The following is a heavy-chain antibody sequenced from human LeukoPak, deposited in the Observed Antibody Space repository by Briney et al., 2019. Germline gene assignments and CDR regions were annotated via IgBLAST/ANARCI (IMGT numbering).Heavy chain of an antibody. J-gene: IGHJ6*04. CDR1: GYTFTAYY. CDR3: AKARGLYCSSTSCYDRDV. D-gene: IGHD2-2*01. CDR2: INPNSGGT. V-gene: IGHV1-2*02. Sequence: ASVKVSCKASGYTFTAYYIHWVRQAPGQGLEWMGWINPNSGGTNYAQKFQGRVTLTRDTSITTAYMELNRLRSDDTAVYYCAKARGLYCSSTSCYDRDVWGKGTTVTVSS.